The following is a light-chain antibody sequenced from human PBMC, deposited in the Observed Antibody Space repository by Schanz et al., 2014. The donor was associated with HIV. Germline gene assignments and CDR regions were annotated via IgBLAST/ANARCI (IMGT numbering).Light chain of an antibody. CDR1: QTVNPYS. CDR3: HLYGRS. Sequence: EIVLPQSPGTLSLSPGERATLSCRASQTVNPYSLAWYQQKRGQAPRLLIYGASTRATGIPDRFSGSASGTGFTLTISRLEPEDVAVYYCHLYGRSFGPGTKVDVK. J-gene: IGKJ3*01. V-gene: IGKV3-20*01. CDR2: GAS.